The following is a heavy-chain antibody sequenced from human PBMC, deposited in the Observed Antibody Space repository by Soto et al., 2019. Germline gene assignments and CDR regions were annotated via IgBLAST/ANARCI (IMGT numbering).Heavy chain of an antibody. D-gene: IGHD3-10*01. Sequence: QVQLQESGPGLVKPSETLSLTCTVSGGSVSSGSYYWSWIRQPPGKGLEWIGYIYYRGSTNYNPSLKSRATISVDTSKNQFSLKMSSVTAADTAVYYCARGCYGSGSYYNVDWFDPWGQGTLVTVSP. CDR2: IYYRGST. V-gene: IGHV4-61*01. J-gene: IGHJ5*02. CDR1: GGSVSSGSYY. CDR3: ARGCYGSGSYYNVDWFDP.